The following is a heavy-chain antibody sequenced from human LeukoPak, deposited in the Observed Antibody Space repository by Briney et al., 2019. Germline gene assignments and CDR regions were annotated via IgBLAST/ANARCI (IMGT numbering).Heavy chain of an antibody. D-gene: IGHD5-18*01. Sequence: SETLSLTCTVSGGSISSYYWSWIRQPPGKGLEWIGYIYDSGSTNYNPSLKSRVTISVDTSKNQFSLKLSSVTAADTAVYYCATHRGYSYGPPDDWGQGTLVTVSS. J-gene: IGHJ4*02. CDR3: ATHRGYSYGPPDD. CDR1: GGSISSYY. CDR2: IYDSGST. V-gene: IGHV4-59*08.